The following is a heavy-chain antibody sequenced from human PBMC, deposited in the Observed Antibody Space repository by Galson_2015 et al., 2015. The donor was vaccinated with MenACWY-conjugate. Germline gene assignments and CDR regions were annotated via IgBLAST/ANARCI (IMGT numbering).Heavy chain of an antibody. CDR2: MYYSGSA. Sequence: ETLSLTCSVSGGSINSYSWSWIRQPPGKGLEWIGYMYYSGSANYNPSLKSRVTISVDTSKNKFSLTMTSVTAADTAVYYCARGVNLASMAGYWGQGTLVTVSS. J-gene: IGHJ4*02. V-gene: IGHV4-59*01. CDR1: GGSINSYS. D-gene: IGHD3-3*02. CDR3: ARGVNLASMAGY.